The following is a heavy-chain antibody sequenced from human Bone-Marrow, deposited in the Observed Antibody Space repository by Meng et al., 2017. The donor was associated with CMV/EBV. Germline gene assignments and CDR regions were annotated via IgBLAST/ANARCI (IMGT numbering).Heavy chain of an antibody. CDR1: GGSFSGYY. D-gene: IGHD4-11*01. CDR2: INHSGST. Sequence: GSLRLSCAVYGGSFSGYYWSWIRQPPGKGLEWIGEINHSGSTNYNPSLKSRVTISVDTSKNQFSLRLRSVTTADTAVYYCARGEVTTLGYWGQGTLVTVSS. V-gene: IGHV4-34*01. CDR3: ARGEVTTLGY. J-gene: IGHJ4*02.